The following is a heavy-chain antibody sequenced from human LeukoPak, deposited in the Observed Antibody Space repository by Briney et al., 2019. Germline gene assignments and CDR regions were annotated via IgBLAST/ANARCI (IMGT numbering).Heavy chain of an antibody. CDR3: AGLYYDFWSGHYYLDY. J-gene: IGHJ4*02. V-gene: IGHV1-18*01. CDR1: GYTFTDYY. CDR2: ISAYNGNT. D-gene: IGHD3-3*01. Sequence: ASVKVSCKASGYTFTDYYMHWVRQAPGQGLEWMGWISAYNGNTNYAQKLQGRVTMTTDTSTSTAYMELRSLRSDDTAVYYCAGLYYDFWSGHYYLDYWGQGTLVTVSS.